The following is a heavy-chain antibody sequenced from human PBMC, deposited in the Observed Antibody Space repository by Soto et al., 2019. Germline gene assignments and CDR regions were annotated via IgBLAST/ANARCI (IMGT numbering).Heavy chain of an antibody. CDR2: IKQDGSEK. Sequence: GPLRLSCAASGFTLSSYWMSWVRQAPGKGLEWVANIKQDGSEKYYVDSVKGRFTLSRDNAKNSLQLQMSSLRDEDTAIYFCARVAYGNGWIFDYWGQGTLVTVSS. CDR3: ARVAYGNGWIFDY. CDR1: GFTLSSYW. J-gene: IGHJ4*01. V-gene: IGHV3-7*01. D-gene: IGHD6-19*01.